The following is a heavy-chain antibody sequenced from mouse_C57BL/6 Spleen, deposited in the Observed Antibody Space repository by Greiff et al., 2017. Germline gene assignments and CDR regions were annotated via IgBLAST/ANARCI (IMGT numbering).Heavy chain of an antibody. V-gene: IGHV1-22*01. Sequence: VQLQQSGPELVKPGASVKMSCKASGYTFTDYNMHWVKQSHGKSLEWIGYINPNNGGTSYNQKFKGKATLTVNKSSSTAYMELRSLTSEDSAVYYCASYGSSYHYFDYWGQGTTLTVSS. CDR2: INPNNGGT. CDR1: GYTFTDYN. D-gene: IGHD1-1*01. J-gene: IGHJ2*01. CDR3: ASYGSSYHYFDY.